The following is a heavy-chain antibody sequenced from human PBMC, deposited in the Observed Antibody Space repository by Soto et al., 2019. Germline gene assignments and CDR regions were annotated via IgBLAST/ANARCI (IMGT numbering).Heavy chain of an antibody. CDR3: TREKSGTTDY. CDR1: GFTFSSYS. D-gene: IGHD1-1*01. Sequence: EVQLVESGGGLVQPGGSLRLSCAVSGFTFSSYSMNWVRQAPGKGLEWVSYISSSSSTIYYADSVKGRFTISRDNAKNSLYLQINSLRAEDTAVYYCTREKSGTTDYWGQGTLVTVSS. V-gene: IGHV3-48*01. CDR2: ISSSSSTI. J-gene: IGHJ4*02.